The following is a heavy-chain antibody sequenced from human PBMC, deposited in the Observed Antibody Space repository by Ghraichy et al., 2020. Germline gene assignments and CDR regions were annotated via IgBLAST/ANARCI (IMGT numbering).Heavy chain of an antibody. V-gene: IGHV4-31*11. D-gene: IGHD3-22*01. J-gene: IGHJ4*02. CDR3: AREGDYYDSRGYY. CDR1: GSSIRSEGYY. Sequence: SQTLSLTCAVSGSSIRSEGYYWTWIRQYAGKGLEWIGHIDSSGGTSYNPSLRRRVIISIATSENQFSLKLASVTVADTAVYYCAREGDYYDSRGYYWGQGTLVTVSS. CDR2: IDSSGGT.